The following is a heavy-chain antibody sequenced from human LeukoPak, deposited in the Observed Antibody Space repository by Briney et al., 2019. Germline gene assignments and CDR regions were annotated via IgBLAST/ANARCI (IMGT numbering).Heavy chain of an antibody. J-gene: IGHJ6*02. Sequence: GGSLRLSCAAFSGYWMTWVRQAPGKGLEWVANIKQDGSEKYYVDSVKGRFTISRDNAKNSLYLQMNSLRAEDTAVYYCARDKEVRGGTGVYGMDVWGQGTTVTVSS. V-gene: IGHV3-7*01. CDR3: ARDKEVRGGTGVYGMDV. D-gene: IGHD3-10*01. CDR1: SGYW. CDR2: IKQDGSEK.